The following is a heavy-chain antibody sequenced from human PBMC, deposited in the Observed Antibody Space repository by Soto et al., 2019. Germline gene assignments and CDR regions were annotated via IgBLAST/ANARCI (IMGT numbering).Heavy chain of an antibody. Sequence: SEALSLTCTVSGGSISSYYWSWIRQPPGKGLEWIGYIYYSGSTNYNPSLKSRVTISVDTSKNQFSLKLSSVTAADTAVYYCARAFYGDYASGSGYNWFDPWGQGTLVTVSS. J-gene: IGHJ5*02. V-gene: IGHV4-59*01. CDR1: GGSISSYY. CDR3: ARAFYGDYASGSGYNWFDP. D-gene: IGHD4-17*01. CDR2: IYYSGST.